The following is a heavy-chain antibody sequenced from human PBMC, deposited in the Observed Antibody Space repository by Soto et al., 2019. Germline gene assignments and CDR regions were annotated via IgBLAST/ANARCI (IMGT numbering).Heavy chain of an antibody. CDR3: ARNPSVTTVIRLDYFDY. CDR1: GGSFSGYY. V-gene: IGHV4-34*01. J-gene: IGHJ4*02. D-gene: IGHD5-18*01. CDR2: INHSGST. Sequence: LSLTCAVYGGSFSGYYWSWILLPPGMGLEWIGEINHSGSTNYNPSLKSRVTISVDTSKNQFSLKLSSVTAADTAVYYCARNPSVTTVIRLDYFDYWGQGPLVPSPQ.